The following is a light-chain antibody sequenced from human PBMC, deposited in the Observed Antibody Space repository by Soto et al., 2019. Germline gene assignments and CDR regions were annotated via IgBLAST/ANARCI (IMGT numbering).Light chain of an antibody. CDR3: QSYDSSLSCVV. CDR1: SSNIGAGYD. Sequence: LTQPPSVSGAPGQGVTISCTGGSSNIGAGYDVHWYQQLPGTAPKLLIYGKTNRPSGVPDRFSGSKSGTSASLAITGLQAEDDADYYCQSYDSSLSCVVFGGGTQLTVL. J-gene: IGLJ2*01. CDR2: GKT. V-gene: IGLV1-40*01.